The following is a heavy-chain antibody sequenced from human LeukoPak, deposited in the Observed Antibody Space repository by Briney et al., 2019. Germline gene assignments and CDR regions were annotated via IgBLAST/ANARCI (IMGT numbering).Heavy chain of an antibody. D-gene: IGHD6-19*01. CDR3: ARVSGWYGRERDAFDI. Sequence: SETLSLTCTVSGGSLTNYYWSWIRQPPGKGLDWIGHIYYSGSTNYNPSLKSRVTISVDTSKNQFSLNLSSVTGADTAVYYCARVSGWYGRERDAFDIWGQGTMVTVSS. V-gene: IGHV4-59*08. J-gene: IGHJ3*02. CDR1: GGSLTNYY. CDR2: IYYSGST.